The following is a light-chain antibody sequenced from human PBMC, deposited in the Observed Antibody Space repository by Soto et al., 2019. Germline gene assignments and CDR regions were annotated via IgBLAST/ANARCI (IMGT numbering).Light chain of an antibody. V-gene: IGLV1-51*01. J-gene: IGLJ2*01. CDR3: GTWDYSVTAFV. Sequence: QSVLTQPPSVSAAPGEKVTISCSARTSNIVNNFVSWYRQLPGAAPQLLIHTNNKRPSGVSDRFSGSKSGSSATLGITGLQTGDEAHYYCGTWDYSVTAFVFGGGTKVTVL. CDR1: TSNIVNNF. CDR2: TNN.